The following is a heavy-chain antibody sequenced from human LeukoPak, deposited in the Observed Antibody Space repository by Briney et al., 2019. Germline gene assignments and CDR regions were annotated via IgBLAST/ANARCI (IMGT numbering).Heavy chain of an antibody. J-gene: IGHJ4*02. CDR2: IWYDGNNK. CDR3: ARQHCSGGDCYFFD. CDR1: GFTFSSYG. Sequence: GGSLRLSCAASGFTFSSYGMHWVRQAPGKGLEWVALIWYDGNNKYYADSVKGRFTISRDNSKNTLYLQLNSLRAEDTAVYYCARQHCSGGDCYFFDWGQGTLVTGSS. D-gene: IGHD2-15*01. V-gene: IGHV3-33*01.